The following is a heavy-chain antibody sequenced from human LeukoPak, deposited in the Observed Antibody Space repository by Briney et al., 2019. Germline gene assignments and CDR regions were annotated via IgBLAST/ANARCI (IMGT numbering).Heavy chain of an antibody. J-gene: IGHJ4*02. CDR2: IYYSGST. D-gene: IGHD4-17*01. CDR1: DGSISGYY. V-gene: IGHV4-39*07. CDR3: ALSPYGDYGIDLGY. Sequence: SETLSLTCIVSDGSISGYYWGWIRQPPGKGLEWIGSIYYSGSTYYNPSLKSRVTISVDTSKNQFSLKLSSVTAADTAVYYCALSPYGDYGIDLGYWGQGTLVTVSS.